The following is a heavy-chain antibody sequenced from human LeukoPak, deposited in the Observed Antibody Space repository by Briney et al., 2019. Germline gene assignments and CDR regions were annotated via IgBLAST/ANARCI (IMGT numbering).Heavy chain of an antibody. J-gene: IGHJ3*02. D-gene: IGHD6-13*01. CDR1: GGSISSSSYY. Sequence: TSETLSLTCTVSGGSISSSSYYWSWIRQPPGKGLEWIGYIYYSGSTNYNPSLKSRVTISVDTSKNQFSLKLSSVTAADTAVYYCARGSAAADDAFDIWGQGTMVTVSS. V-gene: IGHV4-61*01. CDR2: IYYSGST. CDR3: ARGSAAADDAFDI.